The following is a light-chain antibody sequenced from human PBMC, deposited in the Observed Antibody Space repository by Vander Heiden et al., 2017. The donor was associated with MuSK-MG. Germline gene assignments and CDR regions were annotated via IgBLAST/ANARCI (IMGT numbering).Light chain of an antibody. J-gene: IGKJ2*01. V-gene: IGKV4-1*01. Sequence: DIVMTQSPYSLAVSLGDMSPINCKSSQSVLYSSNNKNYLAWYQQKPGQPPKLIIYWASTRESGVPDRFSGSGSGTDFTLTISSLQAEDVAVYYCQQDYSTPITFGQGTKLEIK. CDR2: WAS. CDR3: QQDYSTPIT. CDR1: QSVLYSSNNKNY.